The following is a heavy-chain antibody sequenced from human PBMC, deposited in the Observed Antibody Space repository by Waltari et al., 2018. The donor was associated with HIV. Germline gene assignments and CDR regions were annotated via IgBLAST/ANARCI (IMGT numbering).Heavy chain of an antibody. D-gene: IGHD2-8*02. CDR1: NASFSDYY. J-gene: IGHJ4*02. CDR3: AGGRDSREQRLVAGFDF. CDR2: INHRGSK. Sequence: QVQLQQWGAGLLKPSDTLSLTCAVYNASFSDYYWTWLRQIPGKRLEWIGEINHRGSKDYNPSLKSRVTMSSDMSKRQFSMRLKSVVAADTALYFCAGGRDSREQRLVAGFDFWGRGTLVTVSS. V-gene: IGHV4-34*02.